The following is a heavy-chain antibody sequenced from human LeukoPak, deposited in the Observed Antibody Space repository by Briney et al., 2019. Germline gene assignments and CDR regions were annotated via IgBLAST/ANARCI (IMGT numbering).Heavy chain of an antibody. CDR1: GYTFTSYD. CDR3: ARAYNSWGFDF. V-gene: IGHV1-8*01. Sequence: ASVKVSCKASGYTFTSYDINWVRQATGQGLEWMGWMNPNSGNTGYAQKFQGRVTITADESTSTAYMELSSLRSEDTAVYYCARAYNSWGFDFWGQGTLVTVSS. CDR2: MNPNSGNT. J-gene: IGHJ4*02. D-gene: IGHD6-6*01.